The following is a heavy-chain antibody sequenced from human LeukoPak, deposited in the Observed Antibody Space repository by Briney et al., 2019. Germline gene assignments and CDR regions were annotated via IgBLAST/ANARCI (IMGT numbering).Heavy chain of an antibody. CDR3: ARVGGYSWLAHYMDV. CDR1: GGSISSYY. CDR2: IYTSGSS. J-gene: IGHJ6*03. D-gene: IGHD1-1*01. V-gene: IGHV4-4*07. Sequence: ESGPTLVKPSETLSLTCTVSGGSISSYYWSWIRQPAWKGLERVGRIYTSGSSNYNPSLKSRVTMSVDTSKNQFTLKLSSVTAADTAVYYCARVGGYSWLAHYMDVWGKGTTVTVSS.